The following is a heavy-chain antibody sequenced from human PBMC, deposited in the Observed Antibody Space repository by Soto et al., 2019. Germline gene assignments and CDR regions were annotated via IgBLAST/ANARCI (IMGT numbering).Heavy chain of an antibody. CDR2: IYYSGST. CDR1: GGSISSSSYY. V-gene: IGHV4-39*01. Sequence: PSETLSLTCTVSGGSISSSSYYWGWIRQPPGKGLEWIGSIYYSGSTYYNPSLKSRVTISVDTSKNQFSLKLSSVTAADTAVYYCARHGRGRGIVVVVAAIGYWGQGTLVTVSS. D-gene: IGHD2-15*01. J-gene: IGHJ4*02. CDR3: ARHGRGRGIVVVVAAIGY.